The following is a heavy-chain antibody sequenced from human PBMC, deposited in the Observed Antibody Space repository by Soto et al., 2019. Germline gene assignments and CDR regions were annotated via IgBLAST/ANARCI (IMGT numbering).Heavy chain of an antibody. CDR1: GFTFSSYA. J-gene: IGHJ4*02. V-gene: IGHV3-23*01. D-gene: IGHD5-18*01. Sequence: GGSLRLSCVASGFTFSSYAMSWVRQAPGKGLEWVSTISGSDGRTYSTDSVKGRFTISRDNPRNTAYLQMNSLRVEDTAVYYCAKGVSQYTPLALFDYWGRGTLVTVSS. CDR3: AKGVSQYTPLALFDY. CDR2: ISGSDGRT.